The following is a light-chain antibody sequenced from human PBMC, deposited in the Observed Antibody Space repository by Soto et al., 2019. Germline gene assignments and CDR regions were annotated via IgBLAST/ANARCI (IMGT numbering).Light chain of an antibody. CDR2: AAS. CDR3: QHYGDSPPYT. CDR1: QTLRGNF. Sequence: EXXXTXXXXTXSXXPGQXATLXCRASQTLRGNFLAWYQRKHGQAPSLLIYAASSXAAGIPDKXXXXXXXXXXXXXXSRLEPEDFAVYYCQHYGDSPPYTFGQGPKLEXK. V-gene: IGKV3-20*01. J-gene: IGKJ2*01.